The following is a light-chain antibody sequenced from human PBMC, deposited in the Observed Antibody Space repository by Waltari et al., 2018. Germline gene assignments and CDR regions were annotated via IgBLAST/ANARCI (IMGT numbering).Light chain of an antibody. CDR1: QSVGSS. Sequence: ETVLTQSRVTLSLSQGEGATLSCKASQSVGSSLAWYQQKPGQAPRLLIYNASNRAAGIPARFSGSGSGTDFTPTISSLEPEDFAVYYCQQRSNWNTFGQGTKLEIK. CDR2: NAS. J-gene: IGKJ2*01. V-gene: IGKV3-11*01. CDR3: QQRSNWNT.